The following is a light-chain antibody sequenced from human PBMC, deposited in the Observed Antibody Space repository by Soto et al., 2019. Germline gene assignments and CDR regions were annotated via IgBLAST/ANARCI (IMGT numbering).Light chain of an antibody. J-gene: IGKJ2*01. CDR2: SGS. Sequence: EVVLTQSPGTLSLSPGERAILSCRASESVGSSYLAWYQQKPGQAPGLLIYSGSYRATGIPVRFSGSGSEADFIFAICRLEFEDFAVYYCRQYGDSLMFPFGQGTNLEIQ. CDR3: RQYGDSLMFP. V-gene: IGKV3-20*01. CDR1: ESVGSSY.